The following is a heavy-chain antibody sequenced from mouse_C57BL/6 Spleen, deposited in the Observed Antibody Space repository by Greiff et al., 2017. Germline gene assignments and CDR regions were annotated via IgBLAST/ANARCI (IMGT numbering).Heavy chain of an antibody. CDR1: GFTFSSYT. D-gene: IGHD2-5*01. CDR2: ISGGGGNT. J-gene: IGHJ1*03. V-gene: IGHV5-9*01. CDR3: ARQSNYGYFDV. Sequence: DVQLVESGGGLVKPGGSLKLSCAASGFTFSSYTMSWVRQTPEKRLEWVATISGGGGNTYYPDSVKGRFTISRDNAKNTLYLQMSSLRSEDTALYYCARQSNYGYFDVWGTGTTGTVSS.